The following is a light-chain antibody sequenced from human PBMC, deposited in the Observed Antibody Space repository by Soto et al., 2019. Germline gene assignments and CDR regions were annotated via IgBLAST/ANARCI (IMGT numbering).Light chain of an antibody. V-gene: IGKV3-20*01. CDR2: GSS. CDR3: QHYNSYSEA. Sequence: IVLTQSPGTLSVSPGDRATLACRASESVSASYIAWYQQKPGQAPRLLIFGSSTRATGIPDRFSGRGSGTDFTLTISSLQPDDFATYYCQHYNSYSEAFGQGTKVDIK. CDR1: ESVSASY. J-gene: IGKJ1*01.